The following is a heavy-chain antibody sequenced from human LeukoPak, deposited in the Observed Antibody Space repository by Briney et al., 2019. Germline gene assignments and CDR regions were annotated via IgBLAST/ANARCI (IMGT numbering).Heavy chain of an antibody. CDR1: GYSISSGYY. CDR3: ARPLTSIAGGFYFDY. J-gene: IGHJ4*02. CDR2: IYHSGST. D-gene: IGHD6-6*01. Sequence: PSETLSLTCAVSGYSISSGYYWGWIRQPPGKGLEWIGSIYHSGSTYYNPSLKSRVTISVDTSKNQFSLKLSSVTAADTAVYYCARPLTSIAGGFYFDYWGQGTLVTVSS. V-gene: IGHV4-38-2*01.